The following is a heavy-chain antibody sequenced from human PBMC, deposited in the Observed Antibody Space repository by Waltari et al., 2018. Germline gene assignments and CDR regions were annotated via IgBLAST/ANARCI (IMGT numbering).Heavy chain of an antibody. D-gene: IGHD3-3*01. J-gene: IGHJ4*02. Sequence: QLQLQESGPGLVKPSETLSLTCTVSGGSISSSSYYWGWIRQPPGKVLEWIGSIYYSGSTYYNPSLKSRVTISVDTSKNQFSLKLSSVTAADTAVYYCARLGRFLEWLSPGGQGTLVTVSS. V-gene: IGHV4-39*01. CDR1: GGSISSSSYY. CDR3: ARLGRFLEWLSP. CDR2: IYYSGST.